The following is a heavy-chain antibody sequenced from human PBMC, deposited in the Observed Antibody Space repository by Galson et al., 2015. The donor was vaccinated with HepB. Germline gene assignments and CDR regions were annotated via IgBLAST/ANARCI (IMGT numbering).Heavy chain of an antibody. CDR2: IWYDGSNK. J-gene: IGHJ4*02. Sequence: SLRLSCAASGFTFSSYGMHWVRQAPGKGLEWVAVIWYDGSNKYYADSVKGRFTISRDNSKNTLYLQMNSLRAEDTAVYYCARDRVGSSLDYWGQVTLVTVSS. D-gene: IGHD6-13*01. CDR3: ARDRVGSSLDY. CDR1: GFTFSSYG. V-gene: IGHV3-33*01.